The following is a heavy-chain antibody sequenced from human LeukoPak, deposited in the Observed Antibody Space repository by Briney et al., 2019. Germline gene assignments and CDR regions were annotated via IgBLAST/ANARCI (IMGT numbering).Heavy chain of an antibody. CDR2: INPNSGGT. CDR1: GYTFTGYY. D-gene: IGHD6-13*01. Sequence: ASVKVSCKASGYTFTGYYMHWVRQAPGQGLEWMGWINPNSGGTNYAQKFQGRVTMTRDTSISTAYMELSRLRSDDTAVYYCARDRFAYSSSSYSDYWGQGTLVTVSS. J-gene: IGHJ4*02. CDR3: ARDRFAYSSSSYSDY. V-gene: IGHV1-2*02.